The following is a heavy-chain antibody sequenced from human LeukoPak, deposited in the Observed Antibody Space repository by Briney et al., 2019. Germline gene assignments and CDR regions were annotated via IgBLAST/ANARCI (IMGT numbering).Heavy chain of an antibody. J-gene: IGHJ5*02. CDR1: GFTFSSYG. CDR2: ISFDETKE. Sequence: GGSLRLSCATSGFTFSSYGMHWVRQAPGKGLEWMAFISFDETKEYYGDSVKGRFTISRDNSKNTLHLQMNSLRAEDTAVYYCARDLGQYYDTSDNWFDPWGQGTLVTVSS. V-gene: IGHV3-30*12. CDR3: ARDLGQYYDTSDNWFDP. D-gene: IGHD3-22*01.